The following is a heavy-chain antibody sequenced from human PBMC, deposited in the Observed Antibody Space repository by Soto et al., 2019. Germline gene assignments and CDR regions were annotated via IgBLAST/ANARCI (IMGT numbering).Heavy chain of an antibody. CDR2: IDPSDSQT. D-gene: IGHD3-22*01. CDR3: ARQIYDSDTGPNFQYLFGS. J-gene: IGHJ5*02. V-gene: IGHV5-10-1*01. Sequence: GESLKISCKGSGYSFAGYWITWVRQKPGKGLEWMGRIDPSDSQTYYSPSFRGHVTISATKSITTVFLQWSSLRASDTAMYYCARQIYDSDTGPNFQYLFGSWGQGTPVTVSS. CDR1: GYSFAGYW.